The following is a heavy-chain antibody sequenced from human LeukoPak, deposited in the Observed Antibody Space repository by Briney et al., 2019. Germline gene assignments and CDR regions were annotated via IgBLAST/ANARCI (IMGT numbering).Heavy chain of an antibody. J-gene: IGHJ4*02. CDR1: GYSFTSYG. D-gene: IGHD3-16*01. Sequence: SVNVSCKASGYSFTSYGISWVRQAPGQGLEWMGWISTYDGNTNYAQRVQDRLTKTTDSDTSTAYMDLRRLRSDDTAAYYCTKLGDTVGYSPIDYWGQGTLVTLSS. CDR3: TKLGDTVGYSPIDY. CDR2: ISTYDGNT. V-gene: IGHV1-18*04.